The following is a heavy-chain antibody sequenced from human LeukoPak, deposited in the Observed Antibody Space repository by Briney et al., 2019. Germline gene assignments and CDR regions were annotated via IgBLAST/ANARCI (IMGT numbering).Heavy chain of an antibody. D-gene: IGHD3-10*01. CDR2: ISAYNGNT. J-gene: IGHJ4*02. CDR1: GYTFTSYG. V-gene: IGHV1-18*01. Sequence: ASVKVSCKASGYTFTSYGISWVRQAPGQGLEWMGWISAYNGNTNDAQKLQGRVTMTTDTSTSTAYMELRSLRSDDTAVYYCARVSPPLGYYGSGSHIDYWGQGTLVTVSS. CDR3: ARVSPPLGYYGSGSHIDY.